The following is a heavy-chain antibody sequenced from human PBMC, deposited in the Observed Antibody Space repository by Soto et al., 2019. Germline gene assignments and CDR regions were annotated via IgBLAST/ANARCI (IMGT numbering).Heavy chain of an antibody. J-gene: IGHJ5*02. D-gene: IGHD3-3*01. CDR3: ARGGRITIFGVALENWFDP. CDR1: GGSISSYY. CDR2: IYYSGST. Sequence: PSETLSLTCTVSGGSISSYYCSWIRQPPGEGLEWIGYIYYSGSTNYNPSLKSRVTISVDTSKNQFSLKLSSVTAADTAVYYCARGGRITIFGVALENWFDPWGQGTLVTVSS. V-gene: IGHV4-59*01.